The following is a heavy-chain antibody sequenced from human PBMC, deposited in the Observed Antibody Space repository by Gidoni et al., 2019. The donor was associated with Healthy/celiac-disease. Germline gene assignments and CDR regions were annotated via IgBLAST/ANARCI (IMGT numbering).Heavy chain of an antibody. CDR2: IIPILGIA. CDR1: GGTFSNYA. CDR3: ARGPLGIYWFDP. V-gene: IGHV1-69*04. J-gene: IGHJ5*02. D-gene: IGHD7-27*01. Sequence: QVQLVQSGAEVKKPGSSVKVSCKASGGTFSNYAISWVRQAPGQGLEWMGRIIPILGIANYAQKFQGRVTITADKSTSTAYMELSSLRSEDTAVYYCARGPLGIYWFDPWGQGTLVTVSS.